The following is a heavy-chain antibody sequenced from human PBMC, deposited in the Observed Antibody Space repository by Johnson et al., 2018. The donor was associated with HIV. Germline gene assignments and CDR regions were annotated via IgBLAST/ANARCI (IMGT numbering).Heavy chain of an antibody. CDR1: QFTFSHYT. CDR2: ISYNSGKK. J-gene: IGHJ3*01. Sequence: QVQLVESGGGVVQPGRSLIISCAVSQFTFSHYTMHWVRLAPGKGLQWVAVISYNSGKKYYADSVRGRFTISRDLSKNTVYLQMDSLRPDDTALYYCARGRKDMEAADGLDNDAFDLWGQGTLVTVSS. D-gene: IGHD6-13*01. CDR3: ARGRKDMEAADGLDNDAFDL. V-gene: IGHV3-30*04.